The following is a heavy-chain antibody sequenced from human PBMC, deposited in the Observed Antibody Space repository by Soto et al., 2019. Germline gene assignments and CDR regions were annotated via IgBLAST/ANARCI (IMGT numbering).Heavy chain of an antibody. Sequence: LEWMGIIYPGDSNTRYSPSFQGQVTISVDKSISTAYLQCSSLRASDTAMYYCARGFGYYEFWGQGTMVTVSS. CDR3: ARGFGYYEF. CDR2: IYPGDSNT. V-gene: IGHV5-51*01. J-gene: IGHJ3*01. D-gene: IGHD3-22*01.